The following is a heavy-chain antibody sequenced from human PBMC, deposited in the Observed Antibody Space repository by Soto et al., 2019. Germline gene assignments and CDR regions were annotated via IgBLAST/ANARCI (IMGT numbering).Heavy chain of an antibody. CDR3: ASDLSGRADV. CDR1: GFTFSSYW. Sequence: EVQLVESGGGLVRPGGSLRLSCEASGFTFSSYWMHWVRQAPGKGLVWVSRMNEDGGNRDYADSVKGRFTISRDNAKNTLYLQMNSLRVEDTAVYYCASDLSGRADVWGQGTTVTLSS. CDR2: MNEDGGNR. D-gene: IGHD3-10*01. J-gene: IGHJ6*02. V-gene: IGHV3-74*02.